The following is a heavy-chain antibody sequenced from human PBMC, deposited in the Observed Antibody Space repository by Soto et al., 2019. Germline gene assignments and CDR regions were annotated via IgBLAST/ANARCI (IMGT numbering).Heavy chain of an antibody. D-gene: IGHD2-8*02. V-gene: IGHV3-66*01. CDR1: GVTVSSIY. J-gene: IGHJ4*02. Sequence: PGESLKISCAASGVTVSSIYMSWVRQAPGKGLEWVSVIYSGDSTYYADSVKGRFTVSRDDSKNTLDLQMNSLRAEDTAVYYCARDHGTSSSELLIKGTAYWGQGTLVTVSS. CDR3: ARDHGTSSSELLIKGTAY. CDR2: IYSGDST.